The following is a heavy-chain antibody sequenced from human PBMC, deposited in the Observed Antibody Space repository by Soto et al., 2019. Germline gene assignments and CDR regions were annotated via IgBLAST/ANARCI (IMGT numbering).Heavy chain of an antibody. Sequence: TVSGGSISSYYWSWIRQPPGKGLEWIGYIYYSGSTNYNPSLKSRVTISVDTSKNQFSLKLSSVTAADTAVYFCARFDFYESSAFDVWGPGTLVTVSS. D-gene: IGHD3-22*01. CDR3: ARFDFYESSAFDV. CDR2: IYYSGST. CDR1: GGSISSYY. J-gene: IGHJ3*01. V-gene: IGHV4-59*01.